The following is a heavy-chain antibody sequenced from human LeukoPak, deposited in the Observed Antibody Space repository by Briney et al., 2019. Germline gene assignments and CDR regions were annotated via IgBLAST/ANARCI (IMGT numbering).Heavy chain of an antibody. CDR1: GVTLSPYG. D-gene: IGHD6-25*01. CDR3: ARDLSVAAPDF. V-gene: IGHV3-30*03. Sequence: GGSLRLSCAASGVTLSPYGMHWVRQAPGKGLEWVAVISYEGGTQHYADSVKGRFIISRDNPRNTLYLQMNSLRDEDTAVYYCARDLSVAAPDFWGQGTLVTVSS. J-gene: IGHJ4*02. CDR2: ISYEGGTQ.